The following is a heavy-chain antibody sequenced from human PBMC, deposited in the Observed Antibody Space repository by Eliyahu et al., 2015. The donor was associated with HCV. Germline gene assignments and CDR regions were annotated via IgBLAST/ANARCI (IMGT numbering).Heavy chain of an antibody. Sequence: EXQLLESGGGLVQPGGXLRXSCXAXGFTFSNYAMSWVRQAPGKGLEWISGIIGTGGSTYYADSVKGRFTISRDNSKNMLYAQMKSLRAEDTAVYYCARDPDYGDPDWFFDLWGRGTLVTVSS. CDR3: ARDPDYGDPDWFFDL. CDR1: GFTFSNYA. CDR2: IIGTGGST. J-gene: IGHJ2*01. V-gene: IGHV3-23*01. D-gene: IGHD4-17*01.